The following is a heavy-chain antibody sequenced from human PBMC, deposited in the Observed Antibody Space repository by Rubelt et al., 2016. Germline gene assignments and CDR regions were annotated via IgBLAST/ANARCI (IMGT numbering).Heavy chain of an antibody. J-gene: IGHJ4*02. CDR3: ARPAGPSYYYYFDY. V-gene: IGHV4-34*01. D-gene: IGHD3-22*01. CDR2: INHSGST. Sequence: QVQLQESGPGLVKPSETLSLTCAVYGGSFSGYYWSWIRQPPGKGLEWIGEINHSGSTKYNPSLRSRVTISVDRSKNQFSLRLNPVTAADSAVYYCARPAGPSYYYYFDYWGQGILVTVSS. CDR1: GGSFSGYY.